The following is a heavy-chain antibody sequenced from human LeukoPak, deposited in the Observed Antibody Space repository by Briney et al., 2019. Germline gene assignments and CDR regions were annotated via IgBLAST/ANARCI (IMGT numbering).Heavy chain of an antibody. CDR2: INPNSGGT. J-gene: IGHJ5*02. V-gene: IGHV1-2*02. CDR1: GYTFTGYY. Sequence: ASVKVSCKASGYTFTGYYMHWVRQAPGQGLEWMGWINPNSGGTNYAQKFQGRVTMTRDTSISTAYMELSRLRSDDAAVYYCTRSLYGDPNWFDPWGQGTLVTVSS. D-gene: IGHD4-17*01. CDR3: TRSLYGDPNWFDP.